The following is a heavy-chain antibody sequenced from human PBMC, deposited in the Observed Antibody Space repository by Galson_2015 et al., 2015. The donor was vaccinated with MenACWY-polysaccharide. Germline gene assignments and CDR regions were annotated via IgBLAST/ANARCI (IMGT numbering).Heavy chain of an antibody. CDR3: AKEGSGGSCYDY. Sequence: SLRLSCAASGFTFSSYAMSWVRQAPGEGLEWVSAISGSGGSTHYADSVKGRFTISRDNSKNTLYLQMNSLRAEDTAVYYCAKEGSGGSCYDYWGQGTLVTVSS. D-gene: IGHD2-15*01. V-gene: IGHV3-23*01. CDR1: GFTFSSYA. CDR2: ISGSGGST. J-gene: IGHJ4*02.